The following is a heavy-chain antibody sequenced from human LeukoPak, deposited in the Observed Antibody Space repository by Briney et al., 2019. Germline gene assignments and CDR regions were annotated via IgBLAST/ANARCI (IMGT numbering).Heavy chain of an antibody. D-gene: IGHD6-13*01. Sequence: GGSLRLSCAASGFTFDDYAMHWVRHAPGRGLVWVSRINSDGSRTSYADSVKGRFTISRDNAKNTLYLQMNSLRAQDTGVYYCARDSSSIWYRVIDYYYMDVWGKGTTVTISS. CDR2: INSDGSRT. V-gene: IGHV3-74*01. CDR1: GFTFDDYA. J-gene: IGHJ6*03. CDR3: ARDSSSIWYRVIDYYYMDV.